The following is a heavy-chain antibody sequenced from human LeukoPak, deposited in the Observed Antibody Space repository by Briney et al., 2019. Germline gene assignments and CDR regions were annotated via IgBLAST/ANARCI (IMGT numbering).Heavy chain of an antibody. J-gene: IGHJ6*02. CDR3: AKDSLVYGYCSGGSCSSLSYGMGV. V-gene: IGHV3-43*01. CDR1: GFTFDDYT. Sequence: GGSLRLSCAASGFTFDDYTMHWVRQAPGKGLEWVSLISWDGGSTYYADSVKGRFTISRDNSKNSLYLQMNSLRTEDTALYYCAKDSLVYGYCSGGSCSSLSYGMGVWGQGTTVTVSS. D-gene: IGHD2-15*01. CDR2: ISWDGGST.